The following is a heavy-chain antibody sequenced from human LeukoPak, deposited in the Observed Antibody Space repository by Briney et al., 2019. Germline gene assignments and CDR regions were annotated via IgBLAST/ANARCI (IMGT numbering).Heavy chain of an antibody. V-gene: IGHV1-18*01. D-gene: IGHD3-22*01. CDR3: AREFSYYYDSNGPPFWDY. CDR1: GYTFTSYG. J-gene: IGHJ4*02. CDR2: ISAYNGNT. Sequence: APVTVSRKASGYTFTSYGISWVRQAPGQGLEWMGWISAYNGNTNYAQKLQGRVTMTTDTSTSIAYMELRSVRSDDTAVYYCAREFSYYYDSNGPPFWDYWGQGALVTVSS.